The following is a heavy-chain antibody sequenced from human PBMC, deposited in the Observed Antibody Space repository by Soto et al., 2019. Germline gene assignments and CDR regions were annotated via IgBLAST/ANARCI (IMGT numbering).Heavy chain of an antibody. Sequence: PSETLSLTCTVSGGSISSGDYYWSWIRQPPXKGLEWIGYIYYSGSTYYNPSLKNRVTISVDTSKNQFSLKLSSVTAADTAVYYCARDYYGSGTPWAYYYYGMDVWGQGTTVTVSS. V-gene: IGHV4-30-4*01. CDR2: IYYSGST. CDR3: ARDYYGSGTPWAYYYYGMDV. J-gene: IGHJ6*02. D-gene: IGHD3-10*01. CDR1: GGSISSGDYY.